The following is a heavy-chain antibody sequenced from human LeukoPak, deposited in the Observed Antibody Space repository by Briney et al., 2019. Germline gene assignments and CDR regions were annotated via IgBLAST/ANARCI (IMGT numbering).Heavy chain of an antibody. Sequence: ASVKVSCKASGYTFTGKYIHWVRQAPGQGLEWMGWINPNSGATTYAQKFQGRVTLTRYTSLSTAYMDLSRLTSEDTALYYCARVIVSTTGLFFDWGQGTLVTVSS. CDR2: INPNSGAT. V-gene: IGHV1-2*02. D-gene: IGHD5/OR15-5a*01. CDR3: ARVIVSTTGLFFD. J-gene: IGHJ4*02. CDR1: GYTFTGKY.